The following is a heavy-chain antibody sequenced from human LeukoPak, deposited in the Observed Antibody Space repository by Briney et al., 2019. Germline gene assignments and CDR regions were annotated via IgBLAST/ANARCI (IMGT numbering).Heavy chain of an antibody. J-gene: IGHJ3*01. D-gene: IGHD4/OR15-4a*01. Sequence: KSAGSLRLSCAASGFTFSSYSMNWVRQAPGKGLEWVSSISSSGSYIYYADSVKGRFTISRDNSKNTLYLQMNSLRAEDTAVYYCARYGGNAFDVWGQGTMVTVSS. CDR1: GFTFSSYS. CDR3: ARYGGNAFDV. V-gene: IGHV3-21*01. CDR2: ISSSGSYI.